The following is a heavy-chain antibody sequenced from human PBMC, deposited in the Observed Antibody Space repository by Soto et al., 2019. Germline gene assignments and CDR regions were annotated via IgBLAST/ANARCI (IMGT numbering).Heavy chain of an antibody. CDR3: ARVRYSSGPYY. CDR2: IKQDGSEK. Sequence: GGSLRLSCAASGFTFSIYWMSWVRQAPGKGLEWVANIKQDGSEKYYVDSVKGRFTISRDNAKNSLYLQMNSLRAEDTAVYYCARVRYSSGPYYWGQGTLVTVSS. J-gene: IGHJ4*02. D-gene: IGHD6-19*01. CDR1: GFTFSIYW. V-gene: IGHV3-7*05.